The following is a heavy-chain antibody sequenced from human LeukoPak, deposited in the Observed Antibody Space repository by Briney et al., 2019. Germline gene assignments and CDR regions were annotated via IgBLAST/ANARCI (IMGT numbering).Heavy chain of an antibody. CDR2: ISRSGDYT. V-gene: IGHV3-11*03. D-gene: IGHD2-2*01. CDR1: GFAFSDYY. Sequence: GGSLRLSCAASGFAFSDYYMTWIRQAPGKGLEWVSYISRSGDYTNYADSVRGRFTISRDNAKNSLYLQMNSLRAEDTAVYYCVGHTCLRGGYCSTNPWGQGTLVTVSS. J-gene: IGHJ5*02. CDR3: VGHTCLRGGYCSTNP.